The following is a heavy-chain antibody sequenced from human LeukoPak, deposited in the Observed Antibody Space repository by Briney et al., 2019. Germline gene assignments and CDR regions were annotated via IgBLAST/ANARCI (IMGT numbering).Heavy chain of an antibody. Sequence: GGSLKISCQGSGCIFTNYWIGGVRQVPGKGLEGVAIIFPGDSNTRYSPSFQGQVTISADKSISTAYLEWSSLKASDSAMYYCARESSPPAYGMDVWGKGTTVAVS. CDR2: IFPGDSNT. CDR3: ARESSPPAYGMDV. V-gene: IGHV5-51*01. D-gene: IGHD6-13*01. J-gene: IGHJ6*04. CDR1: GCIFTNYW.